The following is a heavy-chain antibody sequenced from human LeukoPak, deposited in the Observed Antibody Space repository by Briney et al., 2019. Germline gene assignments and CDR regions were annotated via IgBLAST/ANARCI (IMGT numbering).Heavy chain of an antibody. J-gene: IGHJ4*02. Sequence: GGSLQISCKGSGYSFTSYWIGWVRPMPGKGLEWMGIIYPGDSDTRYSPSFQGQVTISADKSISTAYLQWSSLKASDTAMYYCARLYHDDYFDYWGQGTLVTVSS. CDR3: ARLYHDDYFDY. V-gene: IGHV5-51*01. CDR2: IYPGDSDT. CDR1: GYSFTSYW. D-gene: IGHD2-2*02.